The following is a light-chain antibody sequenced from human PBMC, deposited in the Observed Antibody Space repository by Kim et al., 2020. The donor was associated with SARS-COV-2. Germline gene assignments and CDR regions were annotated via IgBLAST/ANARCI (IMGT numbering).Light chain of an antibody. V-gene: IGKV1-5*03. CDR2: KAS. CDR3: QDWQDYTLT. CDR1: QTISVK. Sequence: DIQMTQSPSTLSASVGDVVTITCRASQTISVKLAWYQQKPGKAPRTLISKASSLESGVPSRFSGSGSGTEFTLTITGLQPDDFATYDCQDWQDYTLTFGQGTKVDIK. J-gene: IGKJ1*01.